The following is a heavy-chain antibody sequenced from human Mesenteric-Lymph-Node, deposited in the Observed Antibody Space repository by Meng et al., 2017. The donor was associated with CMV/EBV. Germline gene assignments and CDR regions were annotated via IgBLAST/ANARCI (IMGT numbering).Heavy chain of an antibody. CDR2: IKQDGSEK. V-gene: IGHV3-7*01. CDR3: AASWVQLERLLDY. Sequence: GESLKISCAASGFTFSSYWMSWVRQAPGKGLEWVANIKQDGSEKYYVDSVKGRFTISRDNAKKSLYLQMNSLRAEDTAVYYCAASWVQLERLLDYWGQGTLVTVSS. J-gene: IGHJ4*02. CDR1: GFTFSSYW. D-gene: IGHD1-1*01.